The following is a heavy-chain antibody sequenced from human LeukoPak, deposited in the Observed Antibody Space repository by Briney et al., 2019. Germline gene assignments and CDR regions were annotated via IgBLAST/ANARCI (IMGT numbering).Heavy chain of an antibody. CDR2: IKQDGSEN. CDR1: GFSFSTYW. J-gene: IGHJ4*02. CDR3: ATDLGSSRPNF. V-gene: IGHV3-7*01. D-gene: IGHD6-13*01. Sequence: GGSLRLSCAASGFSFSTYWMTWVRQPPGKGLEWVANIKQDGSENYYVDSARGRFTISRDNAKNSLYLQMNSLTAEDTAVYYCATDLGSSRPNFWGQGILVTVS.